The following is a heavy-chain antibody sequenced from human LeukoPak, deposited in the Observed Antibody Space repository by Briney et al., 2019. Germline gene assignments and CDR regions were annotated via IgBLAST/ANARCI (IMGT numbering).Heavy chain of an antibody. CDR1: GFVVSSKY. CDR2: MLQGGST. V-gene: IGHV3-53*01. CDR3: ARGFSGHGLFDY. J-gene: IGHJ4*02. Sequence: GGSLRLSCAASGFVVSSKYMTWVRLAPGRGPEWVSLMLQGGSTYYADSVKGRFTISRDNSKNTLYLQMNTLRDEDTAVYYCARGFSGHGLFDYWGQGTLVTVSS. D-gene: IGHD5-12*01.